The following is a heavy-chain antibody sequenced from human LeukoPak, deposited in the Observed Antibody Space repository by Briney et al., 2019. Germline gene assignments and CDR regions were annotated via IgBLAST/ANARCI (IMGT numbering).Heavy chain of an antibody. CDR1: GYTFTSYD. Sequence: ASVKVSCTASGYTFTSYDINWVRQATGQGLEWMGWMNPNSGNTGYAQKFQGRVTMTRNTSISTAYMELSSLRSEDTAVYYCARNARRHRGFDYWGQGTLVTVSS. V-gene: IGHV1-8*01. D-gene: IGHD1-1*01. J-gene: IGHJ4*02. CDR3: ARNARRHRGFDY. CDR2: MNPNSGNT.